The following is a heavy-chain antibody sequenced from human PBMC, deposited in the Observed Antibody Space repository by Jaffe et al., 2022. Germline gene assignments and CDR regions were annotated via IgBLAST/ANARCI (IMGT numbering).Heavy chain of an antibody. CDR1: GGSISSYY. V-gene: IGHV4-59*01. D-gene: IGHD3-10*01. CDR2: IYYSGST. J-gene: IGHJ3*02. Sequence: QVQLQESGPGLVKPSETLSLTCTVSGGSISSYYWSWIRQPPGKGLEWIGYIYYSGSTNYNPSLKSRVTISVDTSKNQFSLKLSSVTAADTAVYYCARGGGFGEFDAFDIWGQGTMVTVSS. CDR3: ARGGGFGEFDAFDI.